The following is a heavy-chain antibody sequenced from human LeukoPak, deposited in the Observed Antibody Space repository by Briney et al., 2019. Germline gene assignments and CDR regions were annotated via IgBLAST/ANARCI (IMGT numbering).Heavy chain of an antibody. J-gene: IGHJ5*02. Sequence: GASVKVSCKASGGTFSSYAISWVRQAPGQWLEWMGGIIPIFGTANYAQKFQGRVTITADESTSTAYMELSSLRSEDTAVYYCASLLAVAGTWFDPWGQGTLVTVSS. CDR1: GGTFSSYA. CDR2: IIPIFGTA. V-gene: IGHV1-69*13. CDR3: ASLLAVAGTWFDP. D-gene: IGHD6-19*01.